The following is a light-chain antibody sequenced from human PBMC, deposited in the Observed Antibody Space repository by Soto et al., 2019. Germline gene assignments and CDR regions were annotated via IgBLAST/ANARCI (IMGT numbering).Light chain of an antibody. CDR2: DVS. J-gene: IGLJ2*01. Sequence: QSALTQPASVSGSPGQSITISCTGTSSDVGGYNYVSWYQQHPGKAPKLMIYDVSNRPSGVSNRFSVSKSGNTASLPISGLQAEDEANYYCSSYTSSSTVLFGGGTKLTVL. V-gene: IGLV2-14*01. CDR3: SSYTSSSTVL. CDR1: SSDVGGYNY.